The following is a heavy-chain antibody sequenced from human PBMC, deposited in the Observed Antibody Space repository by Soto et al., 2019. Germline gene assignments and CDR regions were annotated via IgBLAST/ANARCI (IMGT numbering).Heavy chain of an antibody. V-gene: IGHV1-18*01. CDR1: GYTFTKYG. CDR3: AREYGSGPRAHFDY. J-gene: IGHJ4*02. D-gene: IGHD3-10*01. Sequence: ASVKVSCKASGYTFTKYGISWVRQAPGQGLEWMGWISGYNGNTNYAQKYQGRITMTIDTSTTTAYMELGSLTSDDTAVYYCAREYGSGPRAHFDYWGQGTLVTVSS. CDR2: ISGYNGNT.